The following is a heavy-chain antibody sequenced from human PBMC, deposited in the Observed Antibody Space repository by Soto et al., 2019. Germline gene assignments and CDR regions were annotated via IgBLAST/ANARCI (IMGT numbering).Heavy chain of an antibody. D-gene: IGHD3-16*01. CDR2: ISGSGST. CDR1: GFTVISDA. V-gene: IGHV3-23*01. CDR3: AKALRFTFTTGYSMDV. J-gene: IGHJ6*03. Sequence: EVQLLESGGSLVQPGGSLRLSCAASGFTVISDAMSWVRQAPGKGLEWVSAISGSGSTYSADSVKGRFTISRDSSKNTVYLEMNSLIAEDTAVYYCAKALRFTFTTGYSMDVWGRGTTVTVSS.